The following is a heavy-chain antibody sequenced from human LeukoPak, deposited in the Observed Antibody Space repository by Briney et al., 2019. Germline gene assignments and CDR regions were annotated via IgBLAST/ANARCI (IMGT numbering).Heavy chain of an antibody. CDR2: TSGNGAKT. J-gene: IGHJ4*02. CDR1: GGSFSGYY. V-gene: IGHV3-23*01. Sequence: ETLSLTCAVYGGSFSGYYWSWIRQPPGKGLEWVSATSGNGAKTYYADSVRGRFTISRDNSKNTLYLQMNSLRAEGTAVYYCAKDFGWPFDYWGQGTLVTVSS. D-gene: IGHD6-19*01. CDR3: AKDFGWPFDY.